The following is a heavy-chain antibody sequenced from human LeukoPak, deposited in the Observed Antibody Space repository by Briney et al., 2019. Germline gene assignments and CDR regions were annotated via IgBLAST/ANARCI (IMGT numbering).Heavy chain of an antibody. J-gene: IGHJ6*02. V-gene: IGHV3-7*01. CDR3: ARDQVRITIFGVTEYGMDV. CDR1: GFTFSSYW. CDR2: IKQDGSEK. Sequence: QPGGSLRLPCAASGFTFSSYWMSWVRQAPGKGLEWVANIKQDGSEKYYVDSVKGRFTISRDNAKNSLYLQMNSLRAEDTAVYYCARDQVRITIFGVTEYGMDVWGQGTTVTVSS. D-gene: IGHD3-3*01.